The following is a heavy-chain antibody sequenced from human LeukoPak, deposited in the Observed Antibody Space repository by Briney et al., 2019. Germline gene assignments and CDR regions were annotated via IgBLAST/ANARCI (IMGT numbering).Heavy chain of an antibody. V-gene: IGHV4-4*07. CDR3: ARGVYLGNGYYFDY. CDR1: GGSISSYY. D-gene: IGHD2-8*01. J-gene: IGHJ4*02. Sequence: SETLSLTCTVSGGSISSYYWNWIRQPAGKGLEWIGHIYTSGSTNYNSSLKSRVTMSVDTSKNQFSVKLNSVIAADTALYYCARGVYLGNGYYFDYWGQGTLVTVSS. CDR2: IYTSGST.